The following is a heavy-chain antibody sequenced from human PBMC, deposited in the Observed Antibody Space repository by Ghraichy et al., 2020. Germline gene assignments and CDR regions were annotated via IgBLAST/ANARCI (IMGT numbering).Heavy chain of an antibody. V-gene: IGHV3-7*01. CDR1: GFTFSSYW. CDR3: ARGGRLKWLRFGYFDY. D-gene: IGHD5-12*01. J-gene: IGHJ4*02. Sequence: GGSLRLSCAASGFTFSSYWMSWVRQAPGKGLEWVADIKQDGSEKYYVDSVKGRFTISRDNAKNSLYLQMNSLRAEDTAVYYCARGGRLKWLRFGYFDYWGQGTLVTVSS. CDR2: IKQDGSEK.